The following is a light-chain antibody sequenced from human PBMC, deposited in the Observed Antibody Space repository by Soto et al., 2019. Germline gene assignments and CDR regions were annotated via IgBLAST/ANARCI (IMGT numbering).Light chain of an antibody. CDR1: QGIRNV. V-gene: IGKV1-6*01. CDR3: LQDDNYPWT. CDR2: AAS. Sequence: AIQMTQSPSSLSASVGDRVTIACRASQGIRNVLGWYQQKPGKAPKLLIYAASSLQSGVQSRFSGSGSGTVFTLTISNLEPEVFASYSCLQDDNYPWTFGQGTKVEIK. J-gene: IGKJ1*01.